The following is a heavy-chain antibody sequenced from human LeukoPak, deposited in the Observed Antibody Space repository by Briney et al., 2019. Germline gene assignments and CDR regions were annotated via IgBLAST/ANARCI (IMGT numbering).Heavy chain of an antibody. CDR3: ANHRITMIVVDPYYFDY. CDR1: GFTFSSYA. J-gene: IGHJ4*02. CDR2: IKQDGSEK. V-gene: IGHV3-7*03. D-gene: IGHD3-22*01. Sequence: GGSLRLSCAASGFTFSSYAMSWVRQAPGKGLEWVANIKQDGSEKYYVDSVKGRFTISRDNAKNTLYLQMNSLRAEDTAVYYCANHRITMIVVDPYYFDYWGQGTLVTVSS.